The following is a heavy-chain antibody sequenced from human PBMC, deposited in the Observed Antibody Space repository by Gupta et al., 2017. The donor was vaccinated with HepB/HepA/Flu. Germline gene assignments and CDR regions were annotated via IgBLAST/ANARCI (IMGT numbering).Heavy chain of an antibody. CDR1: GGSFSGYY. D-gene: IGHD6-19*01. CDR2: INHSGST. J-gene: IGHJ4*02. CDR3: ARCQSGWYQYFDY. Sequence: QVQLQQWGAGLLKPSETLSLTCAVYGGSFSGYYWSWIRQPPGKGLEWIGEINHSGSTNYNPSLKSRVTISVDTSKNQFSLKLSSVTAADTAVYYCARCQSGWYQYFDYWGQGTLVTGSS. V-gene: IGHV4-34*01.